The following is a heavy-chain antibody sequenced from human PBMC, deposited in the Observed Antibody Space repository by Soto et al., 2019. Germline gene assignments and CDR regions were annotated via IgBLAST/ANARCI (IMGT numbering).Heavy chain of an antibody. J-gene: IGHJ5*02. Sequence: SETLSLTCAVSGGSISSSNWWSWVRQPPGKGLEWIGEIYHSGSTNYNPSLKSRVTISVDKSKNQFSLKLSSVTAADTAVYYCARNTVTTRKWFDPWGPGTLVTVSS. CDR3: ARNTVTTRKWFDP. V-gene: IGHV4-4*02. CDR2: IYHSGST. D-gene: IGHD4-17*01. CDR1: GGSISSSNW.